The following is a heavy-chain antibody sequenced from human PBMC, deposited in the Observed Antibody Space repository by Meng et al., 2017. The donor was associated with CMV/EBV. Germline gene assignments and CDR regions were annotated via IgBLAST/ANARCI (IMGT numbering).Heavy chain of an antibody. D-gene: IGHD3-3*01. Sequence: GASLKISCAASGFTFSSYWMHWVRQAPGKGLVWVSRINSDGSSTSYADSVKGRFTISRDNAKNTLYLQMNSLRAEDTAVYYCARGARGLVLRFLEWLSVDYWGQGTLVTVSS. CDR3: ARGARGLVLRFLEWLSVDY. J-gene: IGHJ4*02. CDR2: INSDGSST. V-gene: IGHV3-74*01. CDR1: GFTFSSYW.